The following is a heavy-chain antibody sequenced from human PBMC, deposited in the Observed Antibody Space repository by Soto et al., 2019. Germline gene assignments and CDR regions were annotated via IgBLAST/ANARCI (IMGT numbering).Heavy chain of an antibody. Sequence: EVQLVESGGGLIQPGGSLRLSCAVSGFTVSNNYMSWVRQAPGKGLEGVSVIYSGGYTAYGDSVKGRFTISRDNSKNTINPQINARRAQARAVFFVGAPGGGGGYWGQGTLVTVSS. J-gene: IGHJ4*02. D-gene: IGHD1-26*01. CDR3: GAPGGGGGY. CDR2: IYSGGYT. CDR1: GFTVSNNY. V-gene: IGHV3-53*01.